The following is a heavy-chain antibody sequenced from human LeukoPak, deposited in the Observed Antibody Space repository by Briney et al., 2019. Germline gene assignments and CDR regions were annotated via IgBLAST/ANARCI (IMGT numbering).Heavy chain of an antibody. CDR3: ARDLGIVATPRSYYYMDV. J-gene: IGHJ6*03. Sequence: GASVKVSCKASGGTFSSYAISWVRQAPGQGLEWMGGIIPIFGTANYAQKFQGRVTITADKSTSTAYMELSSLRSEDTAVYYCARDLGIVATPRSYYYMDVWGKGTTVTVSS. CDR1: GGTFSSYA. V-gene: IGHV1-69*06. CDR2: IIPIFGTA. D-gene: IGHD5-12*01.